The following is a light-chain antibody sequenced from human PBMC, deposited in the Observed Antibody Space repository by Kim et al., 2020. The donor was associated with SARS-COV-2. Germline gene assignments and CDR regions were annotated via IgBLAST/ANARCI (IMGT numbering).Light chain of an antibody. CDR1: NIGSKS. V-gene: IGLV3-21*04. Sequence: SYVLTQPPSVSVAPGKTARITCGGNNIGSKSVHWYQQKPGQAPVLVIYYDSDRPSGIPERFSGSNSGNTATLTISRVEAGDEADYYCQVWDSSRVFGGGTQLTVL. CDR2: YDS. J-gene: IGLJ3*02. CDR3: QVWDSSRV.